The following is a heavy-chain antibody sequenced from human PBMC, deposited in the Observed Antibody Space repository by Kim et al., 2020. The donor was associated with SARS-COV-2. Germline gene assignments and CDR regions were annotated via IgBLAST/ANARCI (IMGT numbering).Heavy chain of an antibody. J-gene: IGHJ6*02. CDR3: ARGYNWNDVLALDGMDV. D-gene: IGHD1-20*01. CDR2: INPSVGST. CDR1: GYTFTSYY. Sequence: ASVKVSCKASGYTFTSYYMHWVRQAPGQGLEWMGIINPSVGSTSYAQKFQGRVTMTRDTSTSTVYMELSSLRSEDTAVYYCARGYNWNDVLALDGMDVWGQGTTVTVSS. V-gene: IGHV1-46*01.